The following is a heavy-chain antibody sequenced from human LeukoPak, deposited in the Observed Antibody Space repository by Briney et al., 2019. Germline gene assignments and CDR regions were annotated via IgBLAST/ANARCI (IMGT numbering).Heavy chain of an antibody. CDR2: ISYCGHP. D-gene: IGHD3-22*01. CDR3: ARHGLALGYYYDSSDYWYFDL. J-gene: IGHJ2*01. CDR1: GGSIGTYY. Sequence: PSESLSLTCTVSGGSIGTYYWSWIRQPPEKGLEWIGYISYCGHPKYNPSLKSRVTIPVDTSKNQFSLTLNSVTAADTAVYYCARHGLALGYYYDSSDYWYFDLWGRGTLVTVSS. V-gene: IGHV4-59*08.